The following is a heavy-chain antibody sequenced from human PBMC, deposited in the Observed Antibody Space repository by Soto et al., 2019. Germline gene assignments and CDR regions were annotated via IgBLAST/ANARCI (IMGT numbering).Heavy chain of an antibody. Sequence: SETLSLTCTVSCDSVSNNYWSWIRQPPGEGLEWIGHTSSSGSANYNPSLKSRATISADTSKNQFSLKLNSVTAADTAVYYCARTVLRGVFFRAHRPRFDPWGQGTLVTVSS. CDR3: ARTVLRGVFFRAHRPRFDP. J-gene: IGHJ5*02. V-gene: IGHV4-59*02. CDR1: CDSVSNNY. D-gene: IGHD3-10*01. CDR2: TSSSGSA.